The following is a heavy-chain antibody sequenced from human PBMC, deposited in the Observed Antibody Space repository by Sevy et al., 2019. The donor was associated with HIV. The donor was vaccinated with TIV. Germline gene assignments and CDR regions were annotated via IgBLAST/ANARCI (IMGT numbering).Heavy chain of an antibody. CDR1: GYTFTDYY. D-gene: IGHD2-2*02. CDR3: ARVVEPAGIDPYYYGVDV. J-gene: IGHJ6*02. CDR2: MNPKSGGT. V-gene: IGHV1-2*02. Sequence: ASVKVSCKASGYTFTDYYIHWVRQAHGQGLEWMGWMNPKSGGTNYAQKFHGRVTMTRDTSISTAYMELSRLRSDDTAVYYCARVVEPAGIDPYYYGVDVWGPGATVTVSS.